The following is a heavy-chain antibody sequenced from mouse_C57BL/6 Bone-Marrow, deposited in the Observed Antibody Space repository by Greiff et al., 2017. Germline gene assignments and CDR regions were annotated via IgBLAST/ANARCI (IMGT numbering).Heavy chain of an antibody. J-gene: IGHJ4*01. V-gene: IGHV1-39*01. D-gene: IGHD2-4*01. CDR3: AEGNYDYDGYYAMDY. CDR1: GYSFTDYN. CDR2: INPNDGTT. Sequence: EVQLQQSGPELVKPGASVKISCKASGYSFTDYNMTWVNQSNGKSLEWIGVINPNDGTTSYNQKFKGNDTLTVDKSASTTYMQINSLTSEDSAVYYCAEGNYDYDGYYAMDYWGQGTSVTVSS.